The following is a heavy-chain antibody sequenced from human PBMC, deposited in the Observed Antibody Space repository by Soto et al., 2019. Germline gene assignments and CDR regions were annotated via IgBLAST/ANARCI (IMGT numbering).Heavy chain of an antibody. J-gene: IGHJ4*02. CDR2: ISYDGSNK. CDR3: ARERPYSSSSYPDFDY. V-gene: IGHV3-30*03. D-gene: IGHD6-13*01. Sequence: QVQLVESGGGVVQPGRSLRLSCAASGVTFSSYGMHWVRQAPGKGLEWVAVISYDGSNKYYADSVKGRFTISRDNSKNTLYLHMNSLRAEDTAVYYCARERPYSSSSYPDFDYWGQGTLVTVSS. CDR1: GVTFSSYG.